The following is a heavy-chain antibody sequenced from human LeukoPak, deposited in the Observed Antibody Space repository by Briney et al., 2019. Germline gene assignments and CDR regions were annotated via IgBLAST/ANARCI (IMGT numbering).Heavy chain of an antibody. Sequence: SETLSLTCTVSGGSISSYYWSWIRQPPGKGLEWIGYIYYSGSTNYNPSLKSRVTISVDTSKNQFSLKLSSVTAADTAVYYCAGTVTTGYYYYYYGMDVWGQGTTVTVSS. CDR1: GGSISSYY. J-gene: IGHJ6*02. CDR2: IYYSGST. CDR3: AGTVTTGYYYYYYGMDV. V-gene: IGHV4-59*08. D-gene: IGHD4-17*01.